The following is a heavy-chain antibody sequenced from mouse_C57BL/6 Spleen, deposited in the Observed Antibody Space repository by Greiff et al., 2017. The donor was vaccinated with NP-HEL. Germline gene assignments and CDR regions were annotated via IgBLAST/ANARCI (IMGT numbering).Heavy chain of an antibody. V-gene: IGHV1-76*01. CDR2: IYPRSGNT. J-gene: IGHJ1*03. D-gene: IGHD3-2*01. CDR1: GYTFTDYY. CDR3: AIDRTNYVDV. Sequence: QVQLQQSGAELVRPGASVKLSCKASGYTFTDYYINWVKQRPGQGLEWIARIYPRSGNTYYNEKFKGKATLTAEKSQSHAYMQLSSLTSEDSAVYVSAIDRTNYVDVWGTGTTVTVSS.